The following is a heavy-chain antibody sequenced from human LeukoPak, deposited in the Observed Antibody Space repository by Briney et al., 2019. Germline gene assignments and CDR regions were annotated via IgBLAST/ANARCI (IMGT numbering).Heavy chain of an antibody. J-gene: IGHJ3*02. D-gene: IGHD6-19*01. CDR2: IYSGGST. V-gene: IGHV3-53*05. Sequence: GGSLRLSCAASGFTVSSNYMSWVRQAPGKGLEWVSVIYSGGSTYYADSVKGRFTISRDNSKNTLYLQMNSLRAEDTAVYYCARDGWGSFLSAFDIWGQGTMVTVSS. CDR3: ARDGWGSFLSAFDI. CDR1: GFTVSSNY.